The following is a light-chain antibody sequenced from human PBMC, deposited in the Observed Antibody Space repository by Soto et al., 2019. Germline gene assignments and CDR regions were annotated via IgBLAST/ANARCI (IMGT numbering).Light chain of an antibody. Sequence: DIQMTQSPSFVSASVGDRVTITCRASQGISTWLAWYQQKPGRAPNLLIYTASSLQSGVPSRFSGSGSGTAFTLTVSSLQPEDFATYYCQQANSFPYTFGQGTKLEIK. V-gene: IGKV1-12*01. CDR2: TAS. CDR3: QQANSFPYT. J-gene: IGKJ2*01. CDR1: QGISTW.